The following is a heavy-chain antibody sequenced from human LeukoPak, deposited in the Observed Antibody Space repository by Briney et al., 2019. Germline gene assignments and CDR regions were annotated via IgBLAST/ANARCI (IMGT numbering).Heavy chain of an antibody. D-gene: IGHD6-13*01. J-gene: IGHJ4*02. Sequence: PGGSLRLSCAAPGFAFSGSAMHSVRQASGKGLEWVGRIRSKANSYATAYAASVKGRFTISRDDSKNTAYLQMNSLKTEDTAVYYCTRLAAAGTGDWGQGTLVTVSS. CDR3: TRLAAAGTGD. V-gene: IGHV3-73*01. CDR1: GFAFSGSA. CDR2: IRSKANSYAT.